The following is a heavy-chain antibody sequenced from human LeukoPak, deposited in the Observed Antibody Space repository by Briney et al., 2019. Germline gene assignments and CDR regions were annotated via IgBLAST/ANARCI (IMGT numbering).Heavy chain of an antibody. J-gene: IGHJ4*02. CDR3: ARVRCSSNSCFPDY. Sequence: GGSLRLSCAASGFTFSTYWMSWVRQAPGKGLEFVANIKQDGSDKYYVVSVKGRFTISRDNAKNSLFLQMNSLRAEDTAVYYCARVRCSSNSCFPDYWGQGTLVTVSS. CDR1: GFTFSTYW. V-gene: IGHV3-7*01. D-gene: IGHD2-2*01. CDR2: IKQDGSDK.